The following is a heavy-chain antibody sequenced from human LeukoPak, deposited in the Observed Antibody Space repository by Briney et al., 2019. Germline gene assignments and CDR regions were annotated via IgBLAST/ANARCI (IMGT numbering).Heavy chain of an antibody. D-gene: IGHD3-9*01. CDR3: ARDGALGYDILTGPVRPYYYYGMDV. CDR2: IYYSGGT. CDR1: GGSISSYY. V-gene: IGHV4-59*01. Sequence: SETLSLTCAVSGGSISSYYLSWIRQPPGKGLEWIGYIYYSGGTNYNPSLKSRVTISVDTSKNQVCLTLTSVTAADTAVYYCARDGALGYDILTGPVRPYYYYGMDVWGKGTTVTVSS. J-gene: IGHJ6*04.